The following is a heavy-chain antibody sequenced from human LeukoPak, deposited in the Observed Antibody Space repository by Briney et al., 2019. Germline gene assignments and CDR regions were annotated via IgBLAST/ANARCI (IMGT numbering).Heavy chain of an antibody. J-gene: IGHJ4*02. Sequence: SETLSLTCAVYGGSFSGYYWSWIRQPPGKGLKWIGEINHSGSTNYNPSLKSRVTMSVDTSKNQFSLNLSSVTAADTAVYYCARGKYSSTWTFDYWGQGTLVTVSS. D-gene: IGHD6-13*01. V-gene: IGHV4-34*01. CDR3: ARGKYSSTWTFDY. CDR2: INHSGST. CDR1: GGSFSGYY.